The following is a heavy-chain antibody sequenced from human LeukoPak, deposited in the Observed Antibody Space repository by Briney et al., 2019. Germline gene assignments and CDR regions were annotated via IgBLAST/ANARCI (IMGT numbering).Heavy chain of an antibody. CDR1: GYTFTSYG. D-gene: IGHD6-13*01. CDR3: ARGGGSWYDQGWFDP. CDR2: ISAYNGNT. V-gene: IGHV1-18*01. Sequence: ASVKVSCKASGYTFTSYGFSWVRQAPGQGLEWMGWISAYNGNTDYAQKLQGRVTMTTDTSTSTAYMELRSLRSDDTAVYYCARGGGSWYDQGWFDPWGQGTLVTVSS. J-gene: IGHJ5*02.